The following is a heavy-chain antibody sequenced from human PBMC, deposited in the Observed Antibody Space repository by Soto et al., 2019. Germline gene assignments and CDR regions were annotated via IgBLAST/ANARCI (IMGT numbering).Heavy chain of an antibody. Sequence: SATLSLTCTVSGGPMSSFYWTWIRQPPGRGLERNGYIYYSGSTNYNPSIKSRITMSVDTSKNHFFLKLSSVTAADTAVYYCARADVEMATINAFDIWGQGTMVS. CDR3: ARADVEMATINAFDI. V-gene: IGHV4-59*01. J-gene: IGHJ3*02. CDR2: IYYSGST. CDR1: GGPMSSFY. D-gene: IGHD5-12*01.